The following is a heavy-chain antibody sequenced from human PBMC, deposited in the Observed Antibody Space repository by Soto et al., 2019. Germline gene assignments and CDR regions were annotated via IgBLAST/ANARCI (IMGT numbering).Heavy chain of an antibody. V-gene: IGHV3-53*01. CDR3: ATWHEREHAFDV. CDR1: GLTISGKKY. Sequence: DVQLVESGGRLIQPGESLRLSCAAFGLTISGKKYVAWVCQAPGKGLEWVSALYDVDGSFYADSVTGRFTTSSDSSKTTVYLQMNDLRPDDTAVYYCATWHEREHAFDVWGQGTTVTISS. CDR2: LYDVDGS. D-gene: IGHD1-1*01. J-gene: IGHJ3*01.